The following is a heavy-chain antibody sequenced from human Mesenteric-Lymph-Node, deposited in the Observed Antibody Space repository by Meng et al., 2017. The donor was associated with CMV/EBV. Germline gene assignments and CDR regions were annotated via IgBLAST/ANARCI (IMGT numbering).Heavy chain of an antibody. J-gene: IGHJ4*02. CDR3: TRLAIFGVVTDFDY. D-gene: IGHD3-3*01. V-gene: IGHV3-73*01. CDR2: IRSKANSYAT. Sequence: GESLKISCAASGFTFSGSAMHWVRQASGKGLEWVGRIRSKANSYATAYAASVKGRFTISRDDSKNTAYLQMNSLKTEDTAVYYCTRLAIFGVVTDFDYWGQGTLVTVSS. CDR1: GFTFSGSA.